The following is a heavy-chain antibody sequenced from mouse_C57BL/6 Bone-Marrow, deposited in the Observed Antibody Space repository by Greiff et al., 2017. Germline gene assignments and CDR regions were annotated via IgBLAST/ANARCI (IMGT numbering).Heavy chain of an antibody. Sequence: QVQLQQPGAELVKPGASVKMSCKASGYTFTSYWITWVKQRPGQGLEWIGDIYPGSGSTNYNEKFKSKATLTVDTSSSTAYMQLSSLTSEDSAVYYCARRVSIYDGEYGGYFDVWAQGPRSPSPQ. CDR2: IYPGSGST. D-gene: IGHD2-3*01. J-gene: IGHJ1*03. V-gene: IGHV1-55*01. CDR3: ARRVSIYDGEYGGYFDV. CDR1: GYTFTSYW.